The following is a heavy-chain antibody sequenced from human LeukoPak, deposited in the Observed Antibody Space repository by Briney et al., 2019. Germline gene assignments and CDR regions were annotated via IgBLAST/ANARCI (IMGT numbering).Heavy chain of an antibody. CDR2: ISGGGGTT. CDR1: GFTFSSYV. D-gene: IGHD2-15*01. CDR3: ARDEKDGPLWY. Sequence: GGSLRLSCAASGFTFSSYVMSWVRQAPGKGLEWVSAISGGGGTTYYADSVKGRFTISRDNARNFVYLQLNSLRAEDTAIYYCARDEKDGPLWYWGQGILVFVSS. V-gene: IGHV3-23*01. J-gene: IGHJ4*02.